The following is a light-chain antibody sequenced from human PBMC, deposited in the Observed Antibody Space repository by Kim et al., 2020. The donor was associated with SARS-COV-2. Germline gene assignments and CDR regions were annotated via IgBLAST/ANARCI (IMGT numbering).Light chain of an antibody. J-gene: IGLJ2*01. V-gene: IGLV2-8*01. CDR2: EVS. Sequence: QPVTISCTGTSSDIGGYNYVSWYQQHPGKVPKLMIYEVSKRPSGVPDRFSGSKSDNTASLTVSGLQAEDEADYYCSSYAGSNNFVVFGGGTQLTVL. CDR3: SSYAGSNNFVV. CDR1: SSDIGGYNY.